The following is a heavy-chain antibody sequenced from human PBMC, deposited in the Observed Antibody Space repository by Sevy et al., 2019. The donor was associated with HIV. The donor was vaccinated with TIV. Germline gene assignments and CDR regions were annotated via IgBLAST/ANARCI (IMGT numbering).Heavy chain of an antibody. CDR1: GGSISSYY. V-gene: IGHV4-4*07. J-gene: IGHJ6*02. Sequence: SETLSLTCTVSGGSISSYYWSWIRQPAGKGLEWIGRSYTSGSTNYNPSLKSRVTISVDTSKNQFSLKLSSVTAADTAVYYCARDAYCSSTSCSTGVVVGYSYYGMDVWGQGTTVTVSS. CDR2: SYTSGST. D-gene: IGHD2-2*02. CDR3: ARDAYCSSTSCSTGVVVGYSYYGMDV.